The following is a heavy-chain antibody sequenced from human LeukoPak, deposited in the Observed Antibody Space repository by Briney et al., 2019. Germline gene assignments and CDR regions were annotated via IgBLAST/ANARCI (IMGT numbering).Heavy chain of an antibody. CDR1: GGSISSGSYY. CDR3: ARVGGLRRDY. V-gene: IGHV4-61*02. J-gene: IGHJ4*02. Sequence: SETLSLTCTVSGGSISSGSYYWSWIRQPAGKGLEWIGRIYTSGSTNYYPSLKSRVTMSLDTSKNQFSLKLSSVTAADTAVYYCARVGGLRRDYWGQGTLVTVSS. D-gene: IGHD4-17*01. CDR2: IYTSGST.